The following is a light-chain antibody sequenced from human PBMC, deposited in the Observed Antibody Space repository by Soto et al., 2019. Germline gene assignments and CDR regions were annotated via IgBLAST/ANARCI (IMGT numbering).Light chain of an antibody. CDR3: QSYDSSLSGWV. J-gene: IGLJ3*02. CDR2: GNS. CDR1: SSNIGAGYD. V-gene: IGLV1-40*01. Sequence: QPVLTQPPSVSGAPGQRVTISCTGSSSNIGAGYDVHWYQQLPGTAPKLLIYGNSNRPSGVPDRFSGSKSGTSASLVITGLQAEDEADHYCQSYDSSLSGWVFGGGTKVTVL.